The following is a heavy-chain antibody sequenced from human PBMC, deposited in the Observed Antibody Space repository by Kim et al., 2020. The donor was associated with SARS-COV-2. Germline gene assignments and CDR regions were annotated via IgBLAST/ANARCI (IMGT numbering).Heavy chain of an antibody. Sequence: YSQKVQGRVTITKDISANTAYIDLTNLGSGDTAVYYCARDWMTTGFDNWGQGTLVTVSS. D-gene: IGHD4-17*01. J-gene: IGHJ4*02. CDR3: ARDWMTTGFDN. V-gene: IGHV1-3*01.